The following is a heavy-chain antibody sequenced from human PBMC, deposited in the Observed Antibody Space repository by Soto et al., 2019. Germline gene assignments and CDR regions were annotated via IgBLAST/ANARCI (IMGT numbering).Heavy chain of an antibody. V-gene: IGHV3-74*01. Sequence: GSLRLSCAAPEFTFSNYWMYWVRQAPGKGLVWVSRINSDGSTTSYADSVKGRFTISRDNAKNTLYLQMNSLRAEDTAVYYCARSPSSGWYYFDYWGQGALVTVSS. CDR1: EFTFSNYW. D-gene: IGHD6-19*01. J-gene: IGHJ4*02. CDR3: ARSPSSGWYYFDY. CDR2: INSDGSTT.